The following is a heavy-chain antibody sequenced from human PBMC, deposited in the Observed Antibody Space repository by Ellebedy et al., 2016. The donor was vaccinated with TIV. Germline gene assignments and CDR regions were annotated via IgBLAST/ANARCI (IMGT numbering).Heavy chain of an antibody. CDR1: GFTFSSYV. CDR3: ARGRLRSAYAFDI. D-gene: IGHD4-17*01. CDR2: ISSNGGST. V-gene: IGHV3-64*01. J-gene: IGHJ3*02. Sequence: GESLKISCVASGFTFSSYVMHWVRQAPGKGLEYVSAISSNGGSTYYANSVKGRFTISGDNSKNTLYLQMGSLRAEDMSVYYCARGRLRSAYAFDIWGQGTMVTVSS.